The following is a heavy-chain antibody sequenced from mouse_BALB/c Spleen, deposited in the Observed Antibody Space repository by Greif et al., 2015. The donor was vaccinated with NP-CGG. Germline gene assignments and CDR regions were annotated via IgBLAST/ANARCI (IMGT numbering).Heavy chain of an antibody. CDR3: ARKEDYDYAWFAY. V-gene: IGHV1-80*01. J-gene: IGHJ3*01. D-gene: IGHD2-4*01. Sequence: VQLQESGAELVRPGSSVKISCKASGYAFSSYWMDWVKQRPGQGLEWIGQIYPGDGDTNYNGKFKGKATLTADKSSSTAYMQLSSLTSEDSAVYVCARKEDYDYAWFAYWGQGTLVTVSA. CDR2: IYPGDGDT. CDR1: GYAFSSYW.